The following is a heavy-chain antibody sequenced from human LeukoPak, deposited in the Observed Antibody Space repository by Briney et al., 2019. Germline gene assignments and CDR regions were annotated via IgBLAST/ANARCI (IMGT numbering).Heavy chain of an antibody. V-gene: IGHV5-51*01. J-gene: IGHJ3*02. CDR2: IYPGDSDT. CDR1: GYSFTTYW. CDR3: ARTYCGGDCSPGDAFDI. Sequence: GESLKISCKASGYSFTTYWIGWVRQMPGKGLEWMGIIYPGDSDTRYSPSFQGQVTISADKSISTAYLQWSSLKASDTAMYYCARTYCGGDCSPGDAFDIWGQGTMVTVSS. D-gene: IGHD2-21*02.